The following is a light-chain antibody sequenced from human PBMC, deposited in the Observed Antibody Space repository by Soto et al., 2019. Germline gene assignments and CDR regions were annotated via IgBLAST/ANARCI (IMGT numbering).Light chain of an antibody. V-gene: IGKV1-39*01. CDR2: AAS. CDR1: QNISSY. CDR3: QQSYSTPPLT. J-gene: IGKJ4*01. Sequence: DIQMTQSPSSLSASVGDRVTITCRASQNISSYLNWYQQKPGKAPKLLIYAASNLQSGVPSRFSGSGSGTDFTLTISSLQPEDFATYYCQQSYSTPPLTFGGGTKVEIK.